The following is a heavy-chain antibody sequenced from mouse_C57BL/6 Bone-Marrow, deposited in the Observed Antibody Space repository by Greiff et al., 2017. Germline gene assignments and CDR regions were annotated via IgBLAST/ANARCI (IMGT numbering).Heavy chain of an antibody. CDR1: GYTFTDYY. V-gene: IGHV1-26*01. Sequence: VQLQQSGPELVKPGASVKISCKASGYTFTDYYMNWVKQSHGKSLEWLGDINPNNGGTSYNQPFKGKATLPVDKASSTAYMELRSLTSEDSAVYYWERRGSSYEYFDVWGTGTTVTVSS. CDR2: INPNNGGT. CDR3: ERRGSSYEYFDV. J-gene: IGHJ1*03. D-gene: IGHD1-1*01.